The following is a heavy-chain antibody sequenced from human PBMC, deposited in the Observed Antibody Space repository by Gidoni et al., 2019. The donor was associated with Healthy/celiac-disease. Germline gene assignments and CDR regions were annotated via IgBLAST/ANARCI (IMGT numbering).Heavy chain of an antibody. CDR3: ARHAVSADAFDI. Sequence: QLQLQESGPGLVKPSETLSLTCTVLGGSISSSSYYWVWIRQPPGKGLEWIGSIYYSGSTYYNPSLKSRVTISVDTSKNQFSLKLSSVTAADTAVYYCARHAVSADAFDIWGQGTMVTVSS. CDR1: GGSISSSSYY. J-gene: IGHJ3*02. V-gene: IGHV4-39*01. CDR2: IYYSGST. D-gene: IGHD3-16*02.